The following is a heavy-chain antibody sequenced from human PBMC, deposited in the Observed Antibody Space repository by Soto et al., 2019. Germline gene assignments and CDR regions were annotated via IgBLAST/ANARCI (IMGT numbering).Heavy chain of an antibody. CDR3: AHLPWKQLWPRAPVVY. D-gene: IGHD5-18*01. V-gene: IGHV2-5*02. CDR2: IYWDDDK. Sequence: QITLKESGPTLVKPTQTLTLTCTFSGFSLSTSGVGVGWIRQPPGKALEWLGIIYWDDDKRYRPSLKSRLTITKDTSKNQLVLTMTNMDPVDTATYYCAHLPWKQLWPRAPVVYWGQGTLVTVSS. J-gene: IGHJ4*02. CDR1: GFSLSTSGVG.